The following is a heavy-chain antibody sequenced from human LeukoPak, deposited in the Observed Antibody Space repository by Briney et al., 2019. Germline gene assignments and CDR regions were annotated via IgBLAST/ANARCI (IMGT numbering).Heavy chain of an antibody. CDR3: ARDVQSQLRYFDWLLNS. D-gene: IGHD3-9*01. Sequence: TGRSLRLSSAASGFSFSSYGMHWVRQAPGKGLEWVAVIWYDGGNKYYADSVMGRFTISRDNSKNTLYLQMNSLRAEDTAVYYCARDVQSQLRYFDWLLNSWGQGTLVTVSS. J-gene: IGHJ4*02. CDR1: GFSFSSYG. V-gene: IGHV3-33*01. CDR2: IWYDGGNK.